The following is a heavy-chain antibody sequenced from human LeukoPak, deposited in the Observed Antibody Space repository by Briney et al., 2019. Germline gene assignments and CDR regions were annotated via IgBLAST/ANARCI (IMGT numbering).Heavy chain of an antibody. V-gene: IGHV3-30*02. CDR2: IRNDGNKY. D-gene: IGHD5-18*01. CDR1: GFTFSSSG. Sequence: GGSLRLSCVASGFTFSSSGMHWVRQSPGKGLDWVAFIRNDGNKYNYAESVKGRFTISRDNSKNTLYLQMDSLRAEDAAVYYCAKDNGGYSYGYDAFDIWGQGTMVTVSS. J-gene: IGHJ3*02. CDR3: AKDNGGYSYGYDAFDI.